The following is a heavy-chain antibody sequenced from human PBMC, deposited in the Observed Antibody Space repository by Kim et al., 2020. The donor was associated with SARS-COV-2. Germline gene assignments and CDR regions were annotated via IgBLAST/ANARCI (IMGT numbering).Heavy chain of an antibody. Sequence: SETLSLTCAVYGGSFSGYYWSWIRKPPGKGLEWIGEINHSGSTNYNPSLKSRVTISVDTSKNQFSLKLSSVTAADTAVYYCARGPSTPRGGYYYFDYWGQGTLVTVSS. CDR1: GGSFSGYY. V-gene: IGHV4-34*01. D-gene: IGHD1-26*01. CDR2: INHSGST. J-gene: IGHJ4*02. CDR3: ARGPSTPRGGYYYFDY.